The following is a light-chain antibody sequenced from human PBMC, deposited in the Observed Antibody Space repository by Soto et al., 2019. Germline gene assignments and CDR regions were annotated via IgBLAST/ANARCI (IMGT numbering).Light chain of an antibody. CDR2: DAS. J-gene: IGKJ1*01. Sequence: DIQMTQSPSTLSASVGDRVTITCRASQSISSWLAWYQQKPGKAPKFLIYDASSLESGVPSRFSGSGSGTEFTLTISSLQPDDFATYYCQQYNSYPQTLGQGTKVDIK. CDR3: QQYNSYPQT. CDR1: QSISSW. V-gene: IGKV1-5*01.